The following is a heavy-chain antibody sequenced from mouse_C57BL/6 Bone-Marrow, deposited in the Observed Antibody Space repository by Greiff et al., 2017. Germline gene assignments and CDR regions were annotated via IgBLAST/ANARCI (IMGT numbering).Heavy chain of an antibody. CDR1: GYTFTSYW. Sequence: VQLHQSGAELVKPGASVKMSCKASGYTFTSYWITWVKQRPGQGLEWIGYIYPGSGSTNYNEKFKSNATLSVDTSSSTAHMQRSSLASEAAAVYYCARHYYSNYGYLDVWGTGTTVSVSS. J-gene: IGHJ1*03. CDR3: ARHYYSNYGYLDV. CDR2: IYPGSGST. V-gene: IGHV1-55*01. D-gene: IGHD2-5*01.